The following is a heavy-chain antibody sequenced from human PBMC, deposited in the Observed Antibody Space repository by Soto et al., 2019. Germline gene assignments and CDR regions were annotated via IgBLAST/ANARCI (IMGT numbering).Heavy chain of an antibody. V-gene: IGHV4-31*03. CDR2: IYYSGST. D-gene: IGHD3-10*01. J-gene: IGHJ6*03. CDR1: GGSISSGGYY. Sequence: QVQLQESGPGLVKPSQTLSLTCTVSGGSISSGGYYWSWIRQHPGKGLEWLGYIYYSGSTYYNPSLKSRGTLSVDTSKNQFSLKLSSVTAADTAVYYCARGRGSKGWFYYYYMDVWGKGTTVTVSS. CDR3: ARGRGSKGWFYYYYMDV.